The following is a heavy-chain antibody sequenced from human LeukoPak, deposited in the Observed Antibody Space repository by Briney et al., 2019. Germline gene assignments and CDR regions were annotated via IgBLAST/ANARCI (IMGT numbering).Heavy chain of an antibody. CDR2: ISSTSSPI. D-gene: IGHD3-10*01. Sequence: TGGSLRLSCVASGFTFSSYSMNWVRQAPGKGLEWVSFISSTSSPIYYADSVKGRFIISRDNGKNSLFLQMNSLRDEDTAVYYCARKSYASGLRYFDYWGQGILVTVSS. J-gene: IGHJ4*02. V-gene: IGHV3-48*02. CDR1: GFTFSSYS. CDR3: ARKSYASGLRYFDY.